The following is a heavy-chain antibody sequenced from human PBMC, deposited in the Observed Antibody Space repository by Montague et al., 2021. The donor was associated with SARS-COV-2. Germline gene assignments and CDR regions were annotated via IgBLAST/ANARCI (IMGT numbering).Heavy chain of an antibody. Sequence: SLRLSCAASGFTFSSYSMNWVRQAPGKGLEWVSSIGVSDTYIYYADSVKGRFTISRDNGKNSLCLQMNSLRAEDTAVYYCARDRRLLEWNPYYMDVWGKGTTVTVSS. CDR2: IGVSDTYI. CDR3: ARDRRLLEWNPYYMDV. CDR1: GFTFSSYS. J-gene: IGHJ6*03. D-gene: IGHD3-3*01. V-gene: IGHV3-21*01.